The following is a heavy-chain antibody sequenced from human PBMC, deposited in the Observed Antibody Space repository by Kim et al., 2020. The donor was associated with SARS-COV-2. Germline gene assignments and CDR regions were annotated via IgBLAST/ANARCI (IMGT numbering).Heavy chain of an antibody. CDR3: ARDYSSGWALKK. CDR1: GYPFTDFY. Sequence: ASVKVSCKASGYPFTDFYIHWVRQAPGQGLEWMGRINPNTGDTNYVQNFQGRVTMTRDTSITKAYMTLSGLRSDDTDLYYCARDYSSGWALKKWGQGALV. CDR2: INPNTGDT. D-gene: IGHD6-19*01. J-gene: IGHJ4*02. V-gene: IGHV1-2*05.